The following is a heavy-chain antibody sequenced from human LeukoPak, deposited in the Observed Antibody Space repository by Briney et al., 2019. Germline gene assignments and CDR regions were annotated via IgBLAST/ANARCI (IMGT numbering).Heavy chain of an antibody. Sequence: PSETLSLTCTVSGGSISSYYWSWIRQPPGKGLEWIGYIYYSGSTNYNPSLKSRVTISVDTSKNQLSLKLSSVTAADTAVYYCARGLGAVAGTGEYDYWGQGTLVTVX. CDR3: ARGLGAVAGTGEYDY. V-gene: IGHV4-59*01. J-gene: IGHJ4*02. CDR2: IYYSGST. CDR1: GGSISSYY. D-gene: IGHD6-19*01.